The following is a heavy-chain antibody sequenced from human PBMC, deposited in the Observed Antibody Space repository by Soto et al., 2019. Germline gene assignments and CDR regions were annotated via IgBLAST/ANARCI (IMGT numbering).Heavy chain of an antibody. Sequence: PGGSLRLSCAASGFTFRSYAMNWVRQTQEKGLEWVSSISSTSTYTHYADSVKGRFTISRDNANNSLFLQMNSLRAEDTAIYYCARGLALAGNYWGQGALVTVSS. CDR1: GFTFRSYA. CDR2: ISSTSTYT. J-gene: IGHJ4*02. CDR3: ARGLALAGNY. D-gene: IGHD6-19*01. V-gene: IGHV3-21*01.